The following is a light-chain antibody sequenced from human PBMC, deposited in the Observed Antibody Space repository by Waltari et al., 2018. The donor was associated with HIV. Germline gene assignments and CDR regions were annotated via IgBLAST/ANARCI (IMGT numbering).Light chain of an antibody. J-gene: IGLJ3*02. CDR1: SSDVGGYNY. V-gene: IGLV2-14*01. CDR3: SSYTSSSTRV. Sequence: QSALTQPASVPGSPGQSITISCTGTSSDVGGYNYVSWYQQHPGKAPKLMIYEVSNRPSGVSNRFSGAKSCNTASRTISGLQAEDEADYYCSSYTSSSTRVFGGGTKLTVL. CDR2: EVS.